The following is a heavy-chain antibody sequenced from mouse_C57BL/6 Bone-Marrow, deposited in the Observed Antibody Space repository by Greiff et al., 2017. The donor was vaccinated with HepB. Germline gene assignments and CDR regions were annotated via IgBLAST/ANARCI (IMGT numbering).Heavy chain of an antibody. Sequence: QVQLKQPGAELVKPGASVKLSCKASGYTFTSYWMHWVKQRPGRGLEWIGRIDPNSGGTKYNEKFKSKATLTVDKPSSTAYMQRSSLTSEDSAVYYCARSGLLRLWYFDVWGTGTTVTVSS. V-gene: IGHV1-72*01. D-gene: IGHD2-3*01. J-gene: IGHJ1*03. CDR3: ARSGLLRLWYFDV. CDR1: GYTFTSYW. CDR2: IDPNSGGT.